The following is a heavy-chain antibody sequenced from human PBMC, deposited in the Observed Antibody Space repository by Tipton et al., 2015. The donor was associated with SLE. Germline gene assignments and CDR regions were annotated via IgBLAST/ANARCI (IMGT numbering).Heavy chain of an antibody. CDR2: INHSGST. CDR1: GGSFSGYY. D-gene: IGHD6-19*01. Sequence: GSLRLSCAVYGGSFSGYYWSWIRQPPGKGLEWIGEINHSGSTNYNPSLKSRVTISVDTSKNQFSLKLSSVTAADTAVYYCARGWGYSSGWSKWPFDYWGQGTLVTVSS. CDR3: ARGWGYSSGWSKWPFDY. V-gene: IGHV4-34*01. J-gene: IGHJ4*02.